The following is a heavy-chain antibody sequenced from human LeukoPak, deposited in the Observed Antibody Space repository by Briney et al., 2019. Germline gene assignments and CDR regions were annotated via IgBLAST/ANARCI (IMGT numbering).Heavy chain of an antibody. V-gene: IGHV3-48*03. CDR2: ITTSGNSI. CDR3: ARGGSVSYYFDY. J-gene: IGHJ4*02. Sequence: PGGSLRLSCAASGVTFSTYEMNWVRPAPGQGLEWVSYITTSGNSIYYAHSAKGRFTVSRDNTKNALYLQMNSLRAEDTAVYYCARGGSVSYYFDYWGQGTLVTVSS. CDR1: GVTFSTYE. D-gene: IGHD1-26*01.